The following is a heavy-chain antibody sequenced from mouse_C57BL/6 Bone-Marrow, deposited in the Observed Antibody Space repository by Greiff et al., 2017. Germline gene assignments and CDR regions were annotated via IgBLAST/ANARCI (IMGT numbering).Heavy chain of an antibody. CDR2: IDPESGDT. J-gene: IGHJ3*01. CDR3: TTGSPWFAY. D-gene: IGHD1-1*02. Sequence: VQLQQSGAELVRPGASVKLSCTASGFNIKDDYMHWVKQRPEQGLEWIGWIDPESGDTEYASKFQGKATITADTSSNTAYLQLSSLTSEDTAVYYCTTGSPWFAYWGQGTLVTVSA. V-gene: IGHV14-4*01. CDR1: GFNIKDDY.